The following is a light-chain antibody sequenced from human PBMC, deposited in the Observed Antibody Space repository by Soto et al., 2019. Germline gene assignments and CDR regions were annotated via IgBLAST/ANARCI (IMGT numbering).Light chain of an antibody. Sequence: DIDITHSPSSLSSSVLYIFTITCLASQSLSSWLSWYQQKPGKAPKLLIYAASSLQSGVPSRFSGSGSGTDFTLTISRLQPEDLATYYCQQSYRTPLTFGGGTKVDIK. V-gene: IGKV1-39*01. CDR3: QQSYRTPLT. CDR2: AAS. J-gene: IGKJ4*01. CDR1: QSLSSW.